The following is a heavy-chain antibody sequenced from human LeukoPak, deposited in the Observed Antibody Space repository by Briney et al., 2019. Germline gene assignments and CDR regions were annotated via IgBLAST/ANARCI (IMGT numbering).Heavy chain of an antibody. CDR3: ARALHSSSWYGYYFDY. Sequence: PSETLSLTCTVSGGSISSYYWSWIRQPPEKGLEWIGYIYYSGSTNYNPSLKSRVTISVDTSKNQFSLKLSSVTAADTAVYYCARALHSSSWYGYYFDYWGQGTLVTVSS. CDR1: GGSISSYY. D-gene: IGHD6-13*01. J-gene: IGHJ4*02. V-gene: IGHV4-59*01. CDR2: IYYSGST.